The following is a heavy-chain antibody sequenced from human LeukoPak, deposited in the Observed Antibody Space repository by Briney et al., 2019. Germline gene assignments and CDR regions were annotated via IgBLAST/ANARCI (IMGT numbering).Heavy chain of an antibody. V-gene: IGHV4-30-4*08. CDR1: GGSISSGDYY. J-gene: IGHJ4*02. D-gene: IGHD4-23*01. CDR3: AREGYGGDSGLDS. CDR2: IYYSGSP. Sequence: PSETLSLTCTVSGGSISSGDYYWSWIRQPPGKGLEWFGYIYYSGSPYYNPSLKSRVTISVDTSKNQFSLKLSSVTAADTAVYYCAREGYGGDSGLDSWGQGTLVTVSS.